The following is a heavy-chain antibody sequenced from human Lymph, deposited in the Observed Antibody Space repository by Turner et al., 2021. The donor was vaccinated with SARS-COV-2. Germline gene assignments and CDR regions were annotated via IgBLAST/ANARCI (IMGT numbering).Heavy chain of an antibody. Sequence: EVQLVESGGGLVQPGGSLRLSCAASGLTVSSNYMTWVRQAPGKGLEWVSVIYSGGSTYYADSVKGRFTISRHNYKNTLYLQMNSLRAEDTAVYYCARDLDTAGGMDVWGQGTTVTVSS. D-gene: IGHD5-18*01. CDR1: GLTVSSNY. CDR3: ARDLDTAGGMDV. V-gene: IGHV3-53*04. CDR2: IYSGGST. J-gene: IGHJ6*02.